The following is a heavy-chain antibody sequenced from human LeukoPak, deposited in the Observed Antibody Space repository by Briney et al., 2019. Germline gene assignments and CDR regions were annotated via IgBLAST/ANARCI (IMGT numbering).Heavy chain of an antibody. J-gene: IGHJ4*02. V-gene: IGHV4-30-2*01. CDR1: GGSISSGGYS. D-gene: IGHD2-15*01. CDR3: ARGGCSGGSCYIFDY. Sequence: SETLSLTCTVSGGSISSGGYSWSWIRQPPGKGLEWIGYIYHSGSTYYNPSLKSRVTISVDRSKNQFSLKLSSATAADTAVYYCARGGCSGGSCYIFDYWGQGTLVTVSS. CDR2: IYHSGST.